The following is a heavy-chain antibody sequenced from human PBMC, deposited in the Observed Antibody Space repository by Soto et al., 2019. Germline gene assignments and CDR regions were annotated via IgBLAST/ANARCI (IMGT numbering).Heavy chain of an antibody. CDR1: GYTFTGYD. Sequence: ASVKVSCKASGYTFTGYDINWVRQAPGQGLECMGWMSPYNGNTGYAQNFQGRVTMTRNTSISTAYMELSSLRSDDTAVYYCARGPGDLGYLDYWGQGALVTVSS. V-gene: IGHV1-8*01. CDR3: ARGPGDLGYLDY. CDR2: MSPYNGNT. J-gene: IGHJ4*02. D-gene: IGHD3-10*01.